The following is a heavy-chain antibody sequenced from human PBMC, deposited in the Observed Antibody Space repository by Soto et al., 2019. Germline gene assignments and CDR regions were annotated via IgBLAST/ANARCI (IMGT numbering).Heavy chain of an antibody. Sequence: SLTLSLAASGVTFSSYGMHWVGQAPGKGLEWVAVISYDGSNKYYADSVKGRFTISRDNSKNTLYLQMNSLRAEDTAVYYCAKEGRAWITVTLRYYYAMDVWGQGTTVTVSS. CDR3: AKEGRAWITVTLRYYYAMDV. J-gene: IGHJ6*02. V-gene: IGHV3-30*18. CDR1: GVTFSSYG. D-gene: IGHD4-4*01. CDR2: ISYDGSNK.